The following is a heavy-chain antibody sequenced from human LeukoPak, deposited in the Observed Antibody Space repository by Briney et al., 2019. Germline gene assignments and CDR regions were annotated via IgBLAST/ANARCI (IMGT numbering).Heavy chain of an antibody. D-gene: IGHD6-13*01. Sequence: GGSLRLSCAASGFTFSSYAMHWVRQAPGKGLEWVAVISYDGSNKYYADSVKGRFTISRDNSKNTLYLQMNSLRAEDTAVYYCARGRGIAAAGNYWGQGTPVTVSS. J-gene: IGHJ4*02. CDR1: GFTFSSYA. CDR2: ISYDGSNK. V-gene: IGHV3-30-3*01. CDR3: ARGRGIAAAGNY.